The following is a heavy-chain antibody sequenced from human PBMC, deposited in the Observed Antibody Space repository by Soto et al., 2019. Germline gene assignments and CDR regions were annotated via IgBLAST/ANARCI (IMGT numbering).Heavy chain of an antibody. CDR2: VSGSGGTT. V-gene: IGHV3-23*01. CDR1: GFTFSTYG. CDR3: AKALEQWVLRGESGYYGMEV. J-gene: IGHJ6*01. Sequence: EAQLLASGGGLEQPGGSLRLSCAASGFTFSTYGMSWVRQAPGKGLEWVAHVSGSGGTTYHADSVKGRFTISRDNSKNTLYLQMSRLRADDTAVCYCAKALEQWVLRGESGYYGMEVWGQGTRVTVSS. D-gene: IGHD6-19*01.